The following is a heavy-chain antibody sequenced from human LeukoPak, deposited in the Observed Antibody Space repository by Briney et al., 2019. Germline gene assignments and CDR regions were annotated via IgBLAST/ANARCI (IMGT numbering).Heavy chain of an antibody. Sequence: SGPTLVKPTQTLTLTCTFSGFSLSTSGVGVGWIRQPPGEALEWLALIFWDDDKRYSPSLKSRVTITKDTSKNQVVLTMTNMDPVDTASYYCARRAEELRSTGGFDCWGQGILVTVSS. CDR3: ARRAEELRSTGGFDC. CDR2: IFWDDDK. D-gene: IGHD1-26*01. J-gene: IGHJ4*02. V-gene: IGHV2-5*02. CDR1: GFSLSTSGVG.